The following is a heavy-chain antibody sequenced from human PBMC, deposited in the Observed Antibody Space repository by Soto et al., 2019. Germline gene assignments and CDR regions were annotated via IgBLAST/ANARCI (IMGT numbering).Heavy chain of an antibody. CDR2: IYSGGTT. D-gene: IGHD1-26*01. Sequence: SLRLSCAASGFTVSSNYMSWVRQAPGKGLEWVSVIYSGGTTSYADSVKGRFTISRHNSKITLYLQMNSVRAEDLVFYFGARESGTSHGSGMDVWGHGTRIT. V-gene: IGHV3-53*04. CDR1: GFTVSSNY. CDR3: ARESGTSHGSGMDV. J-gene: IGHJ6*02.